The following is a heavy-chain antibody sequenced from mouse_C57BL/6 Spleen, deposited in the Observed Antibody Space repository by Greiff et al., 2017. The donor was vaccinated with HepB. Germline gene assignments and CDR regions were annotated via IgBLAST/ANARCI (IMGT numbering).Heavy chain of an antibody. V-gene: IGHV1-7*01. Sequence: VKLVESGAELAKPGASVKLSCKASGYTFTSYWMHWVKQRPGQGLEWIGYINPSSGYTKYNQKFKDKATLTADKSSSTAYMQLSSLTYEDSAVYYCARHYYGSSPWFAYWGQGTLVTVSA. J-gene: IGHJ3*01. CDR1: GYTFTSYW. CDR2: INPSSGYT. CDR3: ARHYYGSSPWFAY. D-gene: IGHD1-1*01.